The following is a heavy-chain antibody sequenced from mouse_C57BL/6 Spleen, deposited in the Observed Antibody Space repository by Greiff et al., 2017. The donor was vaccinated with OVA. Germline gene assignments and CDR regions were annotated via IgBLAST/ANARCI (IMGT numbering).Heavy chain of an antibody. CDR1: GYAFSSYW. CDR3: ARGASLTTGGYAMDY. Sequence: QVQLQQSGAELVKPGASVKISCKASGYAFSSYWMNWVKQRPGKGLEWIGQIYPGDGDTNYNGKFKGKATLTADKSSSTAYMQLSSLTSEDSAVYFCARGASLTTGGYAMDYWGQGTSVTVSS. V-gene: IGHV1-80*01. CDR2: IYPGDGDT. D-gene: IGHD1-1*01. J-gene: IGHJ4*01.